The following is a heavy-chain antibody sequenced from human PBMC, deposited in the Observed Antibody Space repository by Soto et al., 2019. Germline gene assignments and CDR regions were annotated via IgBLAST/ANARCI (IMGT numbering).Heavy chain of an antibody. V-gene: IGHV3-15*02. CDR1: GITLSNSW. CDR3: KNTLNLEMNNLKTEHTGVYYCKTYDYIRGSDRYRWAY. D-gene: IGHD2-21*01. Sequence: DVQLVESGGALVKPGGSLRLSCAASGITLSNSWMSWVRQAAGGGLEWVARILSVSDGERTDYGAPVRGRFSISRVSEDETTAYSTQVRDKFNKSKDDSKNTLNLEMNNLKTEHTGVYYCKTYDYIRGSDRYRWAYWGQGTPVTVSS. J-gene: IGHJ4*02. CDR2: ILSVSDGERT.